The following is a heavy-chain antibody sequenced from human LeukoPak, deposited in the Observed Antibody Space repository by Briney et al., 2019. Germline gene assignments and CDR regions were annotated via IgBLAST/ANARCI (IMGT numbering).Heavy chain of an antibody. V-gene: IGHV3-21*03. D-gene: IGHD6-25*01. J-gene: IGHJ4*02. Sequence: GGSLRLSCAASGFTFSSYSMNWVRQAPGKGLEWVSSISSISSYIYYADSEKGRVTISTDKAKKSLYMQIYRLRAQKTPVYFTARAAHPFDYWGQGTLVTVSS. CDR2: ISSISSYI. CDR1: GFTFSSYS. CDR3: ARAAHPFDY.